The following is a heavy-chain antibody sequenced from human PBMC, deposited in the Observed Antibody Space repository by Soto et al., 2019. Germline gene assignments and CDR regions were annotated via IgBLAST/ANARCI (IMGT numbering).Heavy chain of an antibody. D-gene: IGHD7-27*01. V-gene: IGHV4-59*08. CDR1: GGSISSYY. J-gene: IGHJ4*02. CDR2: IYYSGST. Sequence: PSETLSLTCTVSGGSISSYYWSWIRQPPGKGLEWIGYIYYSGSTNYNPSLKSRVTISVDTSKNQFSLKLSSVTAADTAVYYCARLAPANWGLFDYWGQGTLVTVSS. CDR3: ARLAPANWGLFDY.